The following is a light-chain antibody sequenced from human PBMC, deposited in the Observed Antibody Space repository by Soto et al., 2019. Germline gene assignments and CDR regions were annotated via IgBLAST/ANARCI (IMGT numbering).Light chain of an antibody. CDR2: DTS. CDR1: QSVTSTY. CDR3: QQRSNWPIIT. Sequence: EIVLTRSPGTLSLSPGERATLSCRASQSVTSTYLAWYQQKPGQAPRLLISDTSNRATGIPARFSGSGSGTDFTLTISSLEPEDFAVYYCQQRSNWPIITFGQGTRLEIK. J-gene: IGKJ5*01. V-gene: IGKV3-11*01.